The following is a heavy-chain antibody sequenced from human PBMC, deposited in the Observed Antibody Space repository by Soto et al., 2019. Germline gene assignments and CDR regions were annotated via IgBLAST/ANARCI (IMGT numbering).Heavy chain of an antibody. CDR3: AKDKSRRVTVNADF. Sequence: EVQLLESGGGLVQPGGSLRLSCAASGFMFSSYAMNWVRQAPGKGLEWVSSISGGGGITHYEDSVRGRFTISRDNSTDTPDLQMNSLRAEDTAVYFCAKDKSRRVTVNADFWGQGTLGTVSS. J-gene: IGHJ4*02. CDR2: ISGGGGIT. V-gene: IGHV3-23*01. CDR1: GFMFSSYA. D-gene: IGHD4-17*01.